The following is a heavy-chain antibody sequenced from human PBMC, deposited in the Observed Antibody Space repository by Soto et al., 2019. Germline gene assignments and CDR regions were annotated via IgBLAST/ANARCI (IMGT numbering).Heavy chain of an antibody. J-gene: IGHJ4*02. V-gene: IGHV3-11*01. CDR1: GFTFSDFY. CDR3: AREAPYYDCWGGQSTVLDY. D-gene: IGHD3-3*01. CDR2: MSDDGSAI. Sequence: QVQLVESGGGLVKPGGSLRLSCAVSGFTFSDFYMSWIRPAPGKGPEWVSYMSDDGSAIYYTDSVKGRFTISRDTAKNSLFLQMNSLRAEYTAVYYCAREAPYYDCWGGQSTVLDYWGQGTPVTVSS.